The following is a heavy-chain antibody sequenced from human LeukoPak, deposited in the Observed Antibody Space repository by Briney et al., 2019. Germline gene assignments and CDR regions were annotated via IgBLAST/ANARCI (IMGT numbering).Heavy chain of an antibody. J-gene: IGHJ4*02. CDR2: INPNDGST. CDR1: GYTFTSYF. D-gene: IGHD5-12*01. Sequence: ASVKVSCKASGYTFTSYFMHWVRQAPGQGLEWMGTINPNDGSTSDAQNFQGRVTMTRDTSTSTVYMELSSLRSEDTAVYFCARARGYSGYHPIDYWGQGTLVTVSS. V-gene: IGHV1-46*01. CDR3: ARARGYSGYHPIDY.